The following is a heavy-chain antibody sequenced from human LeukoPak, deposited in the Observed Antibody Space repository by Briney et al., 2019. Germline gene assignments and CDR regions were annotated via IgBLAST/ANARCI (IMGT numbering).Heavy chain of an antibody. Sequence: GASVKVSCKVSGYTLTELSMHWVRQAPGKGLEWRGGFDPEDGETIYAQKFQGRVTMTEDTSTDTAYMALSSLRSEDTAVYYCATAPIVAATSPWFDPWGQGTLVTVSS. CDR3: ATAPIVAATSPWFDP. J-gene: IGHJ5*02. CDR2: FDPEDGET. CDR1: GYTLTELS. D-gene: IGHD2-15*01. V-gene: IGHV1-24*01.